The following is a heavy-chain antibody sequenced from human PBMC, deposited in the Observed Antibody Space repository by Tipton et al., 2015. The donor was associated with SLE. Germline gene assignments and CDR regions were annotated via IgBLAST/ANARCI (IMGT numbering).Heavy chain of an antibody. D-gene: IGHD6-19*01. CDR1: GLTFSFSNAW. CDR3: ATYSSAHI. J-gene: IGHJ3*02. V-gene: IGHV3-15*05. Sequence: SLRLSCAASGLTFSFSNAWMNWVRQAPGKGLEWVGRIKSKADGGTTDYTPPVKGRFTISRDNAKNSLYLQMNSLTPEDTAFYYCATYSSAHIWGRGTMATVSS. CDR2: IKSKADGGTT.